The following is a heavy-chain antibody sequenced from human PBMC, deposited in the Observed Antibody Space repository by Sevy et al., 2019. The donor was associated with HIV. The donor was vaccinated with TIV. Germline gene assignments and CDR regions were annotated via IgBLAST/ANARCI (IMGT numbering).Heavy chain of an antibody. J-gene: IGHJ4*02. V-gene: IGHV3-21*01. D-gene: IGHD6-19*01. CDR3: ARFSSGWGLDY. CDR2: ISSSSYI. CDR1: GFTFSSYS. Sequence: GGSLRLSCAASGFTFSSYSMNWVRQAPGKGLEWVSSISSSSYIYYADSVKGRFTISRDNAKNSLYLQRNSLRAEDTAVYYCARFSSGWGLDYWGQGTLVTVSS.